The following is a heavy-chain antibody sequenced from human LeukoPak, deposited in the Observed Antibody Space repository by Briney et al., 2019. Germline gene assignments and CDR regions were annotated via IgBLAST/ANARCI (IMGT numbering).Heavy chain of an antibody. Sequence: ASVKVSCKVSGYTLTELSMHWVRQAPGKGLEWMGGFDPEDGETIYAQKFQGRVTMTEDTSTDTAYMGLSSLRSEDTAVYYCATERLRYSSVNRGLETYYYYYYGMDVWGQGTTVTVSS. CDR3: ATERLRYSSVNRGLETYYYYYYGMDV. V-gene: IGHV1-24*01. J-gene: IGHJ6*02. CDR2: FDPEDGET. D-gene: IGHD6-19*01. CDR1: GYTLTELS.